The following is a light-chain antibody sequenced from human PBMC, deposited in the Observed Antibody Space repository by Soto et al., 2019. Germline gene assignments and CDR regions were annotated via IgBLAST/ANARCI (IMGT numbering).Light chain of an antibody. Sequence: EIVMTQSPATLSVSPGERATLSCRASQSVSTNLAWHQQRPGQAPRLLIYGASTRATGIPDRFGGSGSGTEFTLTISRLESEVFAGYYCQQYNNWPPYTFGQGTKVDI. V-gene: IGKV3-15*01. CDR3: QQYNNWPPYT. CDR1: QSVSTN. CDR2: GAS. J-gene: IGKJ2*01.